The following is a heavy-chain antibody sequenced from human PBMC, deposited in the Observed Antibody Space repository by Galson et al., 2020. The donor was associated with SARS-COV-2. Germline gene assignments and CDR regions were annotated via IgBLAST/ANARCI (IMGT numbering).Heavy chain of an antibody. V-gene: IGHV3-7*03. CDR3: ARDGGSKYQLLYSKERWGSSGWSDY. CDR2: IKQEGSEK. D-gene: IGHD2-2*02. Sequence: GGSLNLSFPASGFTFGTNWRSWVRQAPGKGLDGVANIKQEGSEKYNLDSVKARFTISRDNAKNYLYLQMNSLRAEDTPVYYCARDGGSKYQLLYSKERWGSSGWSDYWGQGTLVTVSS. CDR1: GFTFGTNW. J-gene: IGHJ4*02.